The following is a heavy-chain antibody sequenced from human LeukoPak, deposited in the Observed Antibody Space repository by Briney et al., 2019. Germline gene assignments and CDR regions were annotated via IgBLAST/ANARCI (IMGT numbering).Heavy chain of an antibody. Sequence: PGGSLRLSCAASGFTFSSYGMHWVRQAPGKGLEWVAVIWYDGSNKYHADSVKGRFTISRDNSKNTLYLQMNSLRAEDTAIYYCAKAGVKGYSGYDPLNFDYWGQGTLVTVSS. CDR1: GFTFSSYG. V-gene: IGHV3-33*06. D-gene: IGHD5-12*01. CDR2: IWYDGSNK. CDR3: AKAGVKGYSGYDPLNFDY. J-gene: IGHJ4*02.